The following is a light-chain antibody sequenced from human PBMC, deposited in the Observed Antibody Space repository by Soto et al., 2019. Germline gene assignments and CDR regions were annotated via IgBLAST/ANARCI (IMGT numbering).Light chain of an antibody. J-gene: IGKJ3*01. CDR3: QQYGSSPLFT. Sequence: EMVLTQSPGTLSLSPGERATLSCRASQSVSSSYLAWYQQKPGQAPRLLIYGASSRATGIPDRFSGSGSGTDFTLTISRLEPEDFAVYYCQQYGSSPLFTFGPGNKVDIK. V-gene: IGKV3-20*01. CDR1: QSVSSSY. CDR2: GAS.